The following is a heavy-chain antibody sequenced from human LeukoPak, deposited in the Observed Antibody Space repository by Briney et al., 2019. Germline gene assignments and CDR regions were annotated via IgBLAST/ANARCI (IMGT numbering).Heavy chain of an antibody. J-gene: IGHJ5*02. D-gene: IGHD3-3*01. CDR1: GYTFTGYY. Sequence: ATVKVSCKASGYTFTGYYMHWVRQAPRQGLEWMGWINPNSGGTNYAQKFQGRVTMTRDTSISTAYMELSRLRSDDTAVYYCARESITIFGVVITPWGQGTLVTVSS. V-gene: IGHV1-2*02. CDR3: ARESITIFGVVITP. CDR2: INPNSGGT.